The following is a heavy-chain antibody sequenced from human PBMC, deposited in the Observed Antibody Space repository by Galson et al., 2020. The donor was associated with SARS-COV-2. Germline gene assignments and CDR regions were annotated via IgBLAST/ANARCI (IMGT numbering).Heavy chain of an antibody. D-gene: IGHD3-22*01. Sequence: SQTLSLTSAVYGGSFRNYYWTWIRQHPGKGLEWIGEINHSGSTKYNPSLKSRVTISVDTSKNQFSLKLSSVTAADTAVYYCARGQTGVNMILVVIGVLWYFDFWGRGTVVAGS. V-gene: IGHV4-34*01. J-gene: IGHJ2*01. CDR2: INHSGST. CDR1: GGSFRNYY. CDR3: ARGQTGVNMILVVIGVLWYFDF.